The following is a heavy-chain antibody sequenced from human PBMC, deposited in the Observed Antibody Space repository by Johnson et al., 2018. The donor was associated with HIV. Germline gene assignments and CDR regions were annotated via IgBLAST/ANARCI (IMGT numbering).Heavy chain of an antibody. D-gene: IGHD1-26*01. J-gene: IGHJ3*02. CDR1: GFTFDDYA. CDR3: ARARVVGARSSAFDI. CDR2: ISWNSGSI. V-gene: IGHV3-9*01. Sequence: VESGGGLVQPGRSLRLSCAASGFTFDDYAMHWVRQAPGKGLEWVSGISWNSGSIGYADSVTGRFTISRDNSKNTLYLQMTSLRAEDTAVYYCARARVVGARSSAFDIWGQGTMVTVSS.